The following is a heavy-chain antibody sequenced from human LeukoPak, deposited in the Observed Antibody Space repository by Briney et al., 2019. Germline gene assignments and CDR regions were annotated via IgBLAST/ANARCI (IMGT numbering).Heavy chain of an antibody. CDR1: GFTFSSYS. CDR3: ARGEYSSSNYFDY. D-gene: IGHD6-6*01. Sequence: GGSLRLSCAASGFTFSSYSMNWVRQAPGKGVEWVSSISSSSSYIYYADSVKGRFTISRDNAKNSLYLQMNSLRAEDTAVYYCARGEYSSSNYFDYWGQGTLVTVSS. J-gene: IGHJ4*02. CDR2: ISSSSSYI. V-gene: IGHV3-21*01.